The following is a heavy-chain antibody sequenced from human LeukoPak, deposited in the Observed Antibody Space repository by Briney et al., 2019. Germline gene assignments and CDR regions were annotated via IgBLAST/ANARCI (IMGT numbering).Heavy chain of an antibody. Sequence: PGGSLRLSCEGSGFTFSDAWMNWVRQAPGKGLEWVAVISSDGSNKYYADSVKGRFTISRDNSKDTLYLQMSSLTIEDTAVYYCRAATKYLDYYYDYWGQGTLVTVSS. D-gene: IGHD3-22*01. CDR1: GFTFSDAW. CDR2: ISSDGSNK. J-gene: IGHJ4*02. CDR3: RAATKYLDYYYDY. V-gene: IGHV3-30*03.